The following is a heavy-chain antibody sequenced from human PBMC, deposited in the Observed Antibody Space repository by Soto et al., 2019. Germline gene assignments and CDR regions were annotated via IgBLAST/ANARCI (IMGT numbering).Heavy chain of an antibody. CDR1: GLTVSHNY. V-gene: IGHV3-53*01. D-gene: IGHD3-16*01. CDR3: LRPRPSGENYGMGV. CDR2: LYTEGTT. Sequence: PGGSLRLSCVASGLTVSHNYMAWSRQAPEMGLEWVSILYTEGTTYYADSVKGRFTISRDSSKNTLFLQMDSLRAEDTAVYYCLRPRPSGENYGMGVWGQGTTVTVSS. J-gene: IGHJ6*02.